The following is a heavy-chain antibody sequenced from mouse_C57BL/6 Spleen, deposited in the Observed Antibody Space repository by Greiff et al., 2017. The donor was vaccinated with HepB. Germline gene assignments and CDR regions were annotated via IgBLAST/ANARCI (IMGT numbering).Heavy chain of an antibody. V-gene: IGHV1-69*01. J-gene: IGHJ2*01. CDR1: GYTFTSYW. CDR3: AIYGSSPRFDY. CDR2: IDPSDSYT. D-gene: IGHD1-1*01. Sequence: QVQLQQPGAELVMPGASVKLSCKASGYTFTSYWMHWVKQRPGQGLEWIGEIDPSDSYTNYNQKFKGKSTLTVDKSSSTAYMQLSSLTSEDSAVYYCAIYGSSPRFDYWGQGTTLTVSS.